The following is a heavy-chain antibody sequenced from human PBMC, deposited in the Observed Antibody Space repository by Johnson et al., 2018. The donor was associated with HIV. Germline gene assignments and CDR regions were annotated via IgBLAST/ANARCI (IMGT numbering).Heavy chain of an antibody. CDR2: IYSGGST. J-gene: IGHJ3*02. CDR1: GFTVSSNY. D-gene: IGHD3-22*01. CDR3: ARIRRYYYDSSGYPNLGFDI. V-gene: IGHV3-53*01. Sequence: VLLVESGGGLIQPGGSLRLSCAASGFTVSSNYMSWVRQAPGKGLEWVSVIYSGGSTYSADSVKGRFTISRDNAKNSLYLQMNGRTAEDTAFYYCARIRRYYYDSSGYPNLGFDIWGRGTMVTVSS.